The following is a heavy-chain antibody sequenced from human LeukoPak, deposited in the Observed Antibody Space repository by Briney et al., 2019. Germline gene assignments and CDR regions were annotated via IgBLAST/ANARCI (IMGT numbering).Heavy chain of an antibody. Sequence: SETLSLTCTVSGGSISSYYWSWIRQPPGKGLEWIGYIYYSGSTNYNPSLKSRVTISVDTSKNQFSLKLSSVTAADTAVYYCARLGGYCSSTSCWGFDYWGQGTLVTVSS. J-gene: IGHJ4*02. CDR2: IYYSGST. D-gene: IGHD2-2*01. V-gene: IGHV4-59*01. CDR3: ARLGGYCSSTSCWGFDY. CDR1: GGSISSYY.